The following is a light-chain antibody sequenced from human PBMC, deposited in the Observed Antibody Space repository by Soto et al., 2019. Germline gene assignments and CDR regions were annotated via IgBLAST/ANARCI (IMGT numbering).Light chain of an antibody. CDR3: LQHDSFPYT. CDR2: AAS. CDR1: QDVRSD. V-gene: IGKV1-17*01. Sequence: DIQMTQSPSSLSASVGHTDTITCRASQDVRSDLGWYQHKPGKAPKRLIYAASRLQGGVPSRFSGSGSGTEFTLTIGSLQPEDSATYYCLQHDSFPYTFGQGTRLEI. J-gene: IGKJ2*01.